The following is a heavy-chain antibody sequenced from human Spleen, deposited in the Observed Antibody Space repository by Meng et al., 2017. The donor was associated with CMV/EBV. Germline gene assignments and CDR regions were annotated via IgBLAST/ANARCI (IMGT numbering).Heavy chain of an antibody. CDR1: GGSISSSSYY. Sequence: SETLSLTCTVSGGSISSSSYYWGWIRQPPGKGLEWIGSIYYSGSTYYNPSLKSRVTISVDTSKNQFSLTLSSLNASDTAVYYCARIRGYSLPEFWGRGILVTVS. J-gene: IGHJ4*02. V-gene: IGHV4-39*07. CDR3: ARIRGYSLPEF. CDR2: IYYSGST. D-gene: IGHD5-18*01.